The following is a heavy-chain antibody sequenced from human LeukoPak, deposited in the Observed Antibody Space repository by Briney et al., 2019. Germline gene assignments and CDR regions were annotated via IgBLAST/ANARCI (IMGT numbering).Heavy chain of an antibody. CDR2: ISSSGSTI. Sequence: GGSLRLSCAASGFTLSDYYMSWIRQAPGKGLEWASYISSSGSTIYYADSVKGRFTISRDNAKNSLYLQMNSLRAEDTAVYYCASEGGTIVWFDAFDIWGQGTMVTVSS. D-gene: IGHD3-9*01. V-gene: IGHV3-11*04. CDR1: GFTLSDYY. CDR3: ASEGGTIVWFDAFDI. J-gene: IGHJ3*02.